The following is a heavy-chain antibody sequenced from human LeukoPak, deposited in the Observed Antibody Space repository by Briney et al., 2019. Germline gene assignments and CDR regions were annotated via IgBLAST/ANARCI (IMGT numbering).Heavy chain of an antibody. V-gene: IGHV4-30-2*01. Sequence: PSETLSLTCAVSGGSISSGGYSWSWLRQPPGTGLEWIGYIYHSGSTYYNPSLKSRVTISVDRSKNQFSLKLSSVTAADTAVYYCASAPYYYGMDVWGKGTTVTVSS. CDR3: ASAPYYYGMDV. CDR1: GGSISSGGYS. CDR2: IYHSGST. J-gene: IGHJ6*04.